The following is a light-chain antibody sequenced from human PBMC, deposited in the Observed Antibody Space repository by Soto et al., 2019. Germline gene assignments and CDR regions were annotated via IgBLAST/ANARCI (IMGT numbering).Light chain of an antibody. V-gene: IGKV3-20*01. CDR3: QQYGSSPIT. Sequence: DIVLTQSPGTLSFSPGERATLYCRASQSVSSNHLAWYQQKPGQAPSLLIYGASSRATGIPDRFSGSGSGTDFTLTISRLEPEDFAVFYCQQYGSSPITFGQGTRLEI. CDR1: QSVSSNH. J-gene: IGKJ5*01. CDR2: GAS.